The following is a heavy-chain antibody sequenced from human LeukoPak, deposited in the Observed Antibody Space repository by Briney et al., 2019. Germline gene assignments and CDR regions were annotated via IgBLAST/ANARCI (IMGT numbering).Heavy chain of an antibody. J-gene: IGHJ6*02. V-gene: IGHV3-23*01. Sequence: GGSLRLSCAASGFTFSSYAVSWVRQAPGKGLAWVSAISDSGGSTQYADSVKGRFIISRDNSKNTLYLQMNSLRVEDTAVYYCARDPVEVAAPSEDGMDVWGQGTTVTVSS. CDR3: ARDPVEVAAPSEDGMDV. CDR1: GFTFSSYA. CDR2: ISDSGGST. D-gene: IGHD2-15*01.